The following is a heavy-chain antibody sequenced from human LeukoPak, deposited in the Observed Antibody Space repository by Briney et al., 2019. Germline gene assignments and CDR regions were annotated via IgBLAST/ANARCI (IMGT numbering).Heavy chain of an antibody. CDR1: GYTFTSYD. Sequence: ASVKVSCKASGYTFTSYDINWVRQATGQGLEWMGWTNPNSGGTNYAQKFQGRVTMTRDTSISTAYMELSRLRSDDTAVYYCARVHLLLGMDVWGQGTTVTVSS. CDR2: TNPNSGGT. V-gene: IGHV1-2*02. J-gene: IGHJ6*02. CDR3: ARVHLLLGMDV.